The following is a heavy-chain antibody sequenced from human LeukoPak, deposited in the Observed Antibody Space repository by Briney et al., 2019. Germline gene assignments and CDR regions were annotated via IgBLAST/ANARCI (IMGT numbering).Heavy chain of an antibody. Sequence: QPGGSLRLSCAASGFTFSSYWMHWVRQAPGKGLVWVSRINSDGSSTSYADSVKGRFTISRDNAKNTLYLQMNSLRAEDTAVYYCARKGSDYEDAFDIWGQGTMVTVSS. CDR3: ARKGSDYEDAFDI. J-gene: IGHJ3*02. CDR2: INSDGSST. D-gene: IGHD4-17*01. V-gene: IGHV3-74*01. CDR1: GFTFSSYW.